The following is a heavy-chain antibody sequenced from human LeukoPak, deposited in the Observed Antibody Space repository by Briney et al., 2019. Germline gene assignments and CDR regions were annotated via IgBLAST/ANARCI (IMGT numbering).Heavy chain of an antibody. J-gene: IGHJ4*02. CDR3: ARGHGDSGWYRPFSDS. Sequence: ASVKVSCKASGYTFTSYYMHWVRQAPGQGLEWMGIINPGGGSPSYAQKFQGRVTVTRDTSTSTVYMELSSLRSEDTAVYYCARGHGDSGWYRPFSDSWGQGTLVTVSS. CDR2: INPGGGSP. V-gene: IGHV1-46*01. CDR1: GYTFTSYY. D-gene: IGHD6-19*01.